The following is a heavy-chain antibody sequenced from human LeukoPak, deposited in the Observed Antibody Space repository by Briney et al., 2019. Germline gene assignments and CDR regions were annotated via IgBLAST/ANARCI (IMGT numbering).Heavy chain of an antibody. Sequence: GGSLRLSCAASGFTFSSYAMHWVRQAPGKGLEWVAVISYDGSNKYYADSVKGRFTISRDNSKNTLYLQMNSLRAEDTAVYYCARAGRHYYYYYMDVWGKGTTVTVSS. CDR2: ISYDGSNK. J-gene: IGHJ6*03. CDR3: ARAGRHYYYYYMDV. CDR1: GFTFSSYA. V-gene: IGHV3-30*04.